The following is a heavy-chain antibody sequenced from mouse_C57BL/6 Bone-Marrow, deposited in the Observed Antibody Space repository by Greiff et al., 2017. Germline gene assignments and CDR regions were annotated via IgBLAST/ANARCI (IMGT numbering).Heavy chain of an antibody. V-gene: IGHV1-62-2*01. CDR2: FYPGSGSI. J-gene: IGHJ3*01. CDR3: ARHGELYGSSYVALFAY. D-gene: IGHD1-1*01. Sequence: QVQLQQSGAELVKPGASVKLSCKASGYTFTEYTIHWVKQRSGQGLEWIGWFYPGSGSIKYNEKFKDKATLTADKSSSTVYMELSRLTSEDSSVYFCARHGELYGSSYVALFAYWGQGTLVTVSA. CDR1: GYTFTEYT.